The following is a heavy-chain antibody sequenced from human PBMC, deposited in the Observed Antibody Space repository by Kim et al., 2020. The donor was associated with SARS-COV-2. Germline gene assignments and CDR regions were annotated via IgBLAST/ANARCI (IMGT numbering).Heavy chain of an antibody. J-gene: IGHJ6*04. Sequence: GSTNYNPSLKSLVTISVDTSKNKFSLKRSSVTAADTAVYYCARETVFGVVWGKGTTVTVSS. V-gene: IGHV4-59*01. D-gene: IGHD3-16*01. CDR2: GST. CDR3: ARETVFGVV.